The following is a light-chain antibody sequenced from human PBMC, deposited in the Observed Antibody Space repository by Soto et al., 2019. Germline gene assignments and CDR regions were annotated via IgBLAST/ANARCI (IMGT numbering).Light chain of an antibody. CDR1: QIILYSNGYNY. V-gene: IGKV2-28*01. Sequence: VMTPSPLSLPVTPGEPASISCRSSQIILYSNGYNYLDWYLQKPGQSPQLLIYLGSNRASGVNGRFSGSGSGTDFTLKISRVEAEDVGVYYCMHALEGRTFGQGTKVEIK. J-gene: IGKJ1*01. CDR2: LGS. CDR3: MHALEGRT.